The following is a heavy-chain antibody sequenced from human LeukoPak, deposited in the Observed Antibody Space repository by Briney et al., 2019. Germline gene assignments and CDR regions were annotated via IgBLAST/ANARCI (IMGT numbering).Heavy chain of an antibody. Sequence: QPGGSLRLSCAASEFTFSDYWISWVRQAPGKGLEWVANIKQDGSEKYYVDSVKGRFTISRDNAKNSLYLQMNSLRAEDTAVYYCARVNWWFGTEIDYWGQGTLVTVSS. CDR3: ARVNWWFGTEIDY. D-gene: IGHD3-10*01. J-gene: IGHJ4*02. CDR2: IKQDGSEK. V-gene: IGHV3-7*01. CDR1: EFTFSDYW.